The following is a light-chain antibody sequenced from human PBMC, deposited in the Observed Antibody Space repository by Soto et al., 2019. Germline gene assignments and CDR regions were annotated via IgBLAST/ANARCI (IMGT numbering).Light chain of an antibody. Sequence: DIVMTQSPDSLAVSLGERATINCKSSQSVLYSSNNKNYLTWYQQKPGQPPQLLIYWASTRESGVPDRFSGSGSGTDFTLTISSLQAEDVAVYYCQQYYSFPWTFGQGTKVEVK. CDR2: WAS. CDR3: QQYYSFPWT. V-gene: IGKV4-1*01. J-gene: IGKJ1*01. CDR1: QSVLYSSNNKNY.